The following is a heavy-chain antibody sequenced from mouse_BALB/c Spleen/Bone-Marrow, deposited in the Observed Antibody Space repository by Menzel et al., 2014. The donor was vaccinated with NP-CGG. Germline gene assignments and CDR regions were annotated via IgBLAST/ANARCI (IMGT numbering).Heavy chain of an antibody. CDR3: ARGNYGNYVDYFDY. V-gene: IGHV5-6-3*01. CDR2: INSNGGST. J-gene: IGHJ2*01. CDR1: GFTFSSYG. Sequence: EVQLVESGGGLVQPGGSLKLSCAASGFTFSSYGMSWVRQTPDKRLELVASINSNGGSTYYPDSVKGRFTISRDNAKSTLSLQMSSLKSEDTAMYYCARGNYGNYVDYFDYWGQGTTLTVSS. D-gene: IGHD2-1*01.